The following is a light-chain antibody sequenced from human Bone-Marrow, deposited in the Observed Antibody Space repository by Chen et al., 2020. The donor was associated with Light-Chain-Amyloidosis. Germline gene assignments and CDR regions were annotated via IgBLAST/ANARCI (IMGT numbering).Light chain of an antibody. V-gene: IGLV1-51*01. Sequence: QSVLTQPPSVSAAPGQKVTISCSGSNSNIGNNHVSWYQQFPGTAPKLLIYDNNKRPSGMPDRFAGCKAGTSATLGITGHQTGDEADYYYGTWDSSMSVVIVGGGTELTVL. J-gene: IGLJ2*01. CDR1: NSNIGNNH. CDR2: DNN. CDR3: GTWDSSMSVVI.